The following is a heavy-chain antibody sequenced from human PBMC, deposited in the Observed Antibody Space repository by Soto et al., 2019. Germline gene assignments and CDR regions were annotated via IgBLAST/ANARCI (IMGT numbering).Heavy chain of an antibody. CDR1: GFTFSSHE. D-gene: IGHD2-8*01. J-gene: IGHJ1*01. V-gene: IGHV3-48*03. Sequence: GSLRLSCEATGFTFSSHEMNWIRQTPGKRLEWIAKISGSGSTINYADSVKGRFTISRDNVQRTLHLQMDSLRVEDTGVYYCARGGVYWGRGTLVTVSS. CDR3: ARGGVY. CDR2: ISGSGSTI.